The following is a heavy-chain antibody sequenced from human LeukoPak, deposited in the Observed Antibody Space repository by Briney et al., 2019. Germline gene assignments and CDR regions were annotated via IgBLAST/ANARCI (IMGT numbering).Heavy chain of an antibody. J-gene: IGHJ4*02. CDR1: GGSIGSYY. CDR3: ARYCSGGDCYSKALDY. D-gene: IGHD2-15*01. Sequence: SETLSLTCTVSGGSIGSYYWSWIRQPPGKGLEWIGYIYYSGSTNYNPSLKSRLTISVDTSLNQFSPKLNSVTAADTAVYYCARYCSGGDCYSKALDYWGQGILVTVSS. CDR2: IYYSGST. V-gene: IGHV4-59*01.